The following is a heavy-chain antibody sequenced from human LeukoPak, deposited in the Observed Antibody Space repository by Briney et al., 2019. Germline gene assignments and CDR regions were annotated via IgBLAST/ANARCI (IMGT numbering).Heavy chain of an antibody. Sequence: SETLSLTCTVSGGSISSGSYYCSWIRLPAGKGLEWIGRIYTSGSTNYNPSLKSRVTISVDTSKNQFSLKLSSVTAADTAVYYCARDTPPDYVGNWFDPWGQGTLVTVSS. V-gene: IGHV4-61*02. CDR2: IYTSGST. CDR3: ARDTPPDYVGNWFDP. D-gene: IGHD4-17*01. CDR1: GGSISSGSYY. J-gene: IGHJ5*02.